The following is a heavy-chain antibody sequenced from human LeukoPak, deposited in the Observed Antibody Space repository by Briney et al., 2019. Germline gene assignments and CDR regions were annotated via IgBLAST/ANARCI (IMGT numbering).Heavy chain of an antibody. J-gene: IGHJ4*02. CDR1: GFIFRNYA. V-gene: IGHV3-23*01. Sequence: PGASLRLSCAASGFIFRNYAMSWVRQAPGKGLEWVSAITGSGGTSWYADSVKGHFTISRDNSKSTLYLQMSSLGADDTAVYYCAKWGDYDGLTGYSDCWGQGTLVTVSS. CDR2: ITGSGGTS. CDR3: AKWGDYDGLTGYSDC. D-gene: IGHD3-9*01.